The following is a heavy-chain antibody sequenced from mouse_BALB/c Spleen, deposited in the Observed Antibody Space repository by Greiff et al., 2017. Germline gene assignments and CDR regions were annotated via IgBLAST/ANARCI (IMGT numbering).Heavy chain of an antibody. CDR2: IDPANGNT. V-gene: IGHV14-3*02. J-gene: IGHJ3*01. CDR3: ALIYYDYDKAY. D-gene: IGHD2-4*01. Sequence: VQLQQSGAELVKPGASVKLSCTASGFNIKDTYMHWVKQRPEQGLEWIGRIDPANGNTKYDPKFQGKATITADTSSNTAYLQLSSLTSEDTAVYYCALIYYDYDKAYWGQGTLVTVSA. CDR1: GFNIKDTY.